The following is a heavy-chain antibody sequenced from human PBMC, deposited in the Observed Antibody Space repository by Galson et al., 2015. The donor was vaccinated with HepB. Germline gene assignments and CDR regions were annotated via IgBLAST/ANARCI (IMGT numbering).Heavy chain of an antibody. V-gene: IGHV5-10-1*01. J-gene: IGHJ6*02. D-gene: IGHD6-13*01. CDR3: ARHESAAAGTYYYYGMDV. Sequence: QSGAEVKKPGESLRISCKGSGYSFTSYWISWVRQMPGKGLEWMGRIDPSDSYTNYSPSFQGHVTISADKSISTAYLQWSSLKASDTAMYYCARHESAAAGTYYYYGMDVWGQGTTITVSS. CDR1: GYSFTSYW. CDR2: IDPSDSYT.